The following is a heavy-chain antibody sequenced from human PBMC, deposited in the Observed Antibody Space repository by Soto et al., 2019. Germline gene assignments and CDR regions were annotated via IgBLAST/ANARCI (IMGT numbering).Heavy chain of an antibody. CDR2: ISPDGSNK. V-gene: IGHV3-30*18. CDR1: GFTFSSYG. Sequence: QVTLVESGGGVVQPGRSLRLSCAASGFTFSSYGMQWVRQAPGKGLEWVAVISPDGSNKDYADSVKGRFTNSRDKSKNTPFRQTNRLMGEVTAVDYGANPRASLQWARFDHWGHGTLVTVSS. J-gene: IGHJ5*02. D-gene: IGHD3-3*01. CDR3: ANPRASLQWARFDH.